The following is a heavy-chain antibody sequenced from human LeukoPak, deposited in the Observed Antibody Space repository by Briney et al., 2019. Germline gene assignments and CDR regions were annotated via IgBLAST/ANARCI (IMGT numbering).Heavy chain of an antibody. V-gene: IGHV7-4-1*02. CDR2: INTNTGNP. D-gene: IGHD3-3*01. CDR1: GYTFTSYA. Sequence: GASVKVSCKASGYTFTSYAMNWVRQAPGQGLEWMGWINTNTGNPTYAQGFTGRFVFSLDTSVSTVYLQISSLKAEDTAVYYCARVYYDFWSGYRFQSDYWGQGTLVTVSS. J-gene: IGHJ4*02. CDR3: ARVYYDFWSGYRFQSDY.